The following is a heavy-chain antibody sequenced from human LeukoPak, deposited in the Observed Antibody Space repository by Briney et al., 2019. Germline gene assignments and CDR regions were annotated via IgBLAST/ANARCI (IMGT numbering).Heavy chain of an antibody. J-gene: IGHJ6*03. CDR3: ARDLEASSSYYYYYMDV. Sequence: ASVKVSCKVSGYTLTELSMHWVRQAPGKGLEWMGGFDPEDGETIYAQKFQGRVTMTEDTSTDTAYMELSSLRSDDTAVYYCARDLEASSSYYYYYMDVWGKGTTVTVSS. D-gene: IGHD6-13*01. V-gene: IGHV1-24*01. CDR1: GYTLTELS. CDR2: FDPEDGET.